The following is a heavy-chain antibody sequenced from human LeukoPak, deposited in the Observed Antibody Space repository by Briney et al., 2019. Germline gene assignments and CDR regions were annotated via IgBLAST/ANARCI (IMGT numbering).Heavy chain of an antibody. V-gene: IGHV4-34*01. CDR2: INHSGST. CDR3: ARGGQQLVLVY. D-gene: IGHD6-13*01. CDR1: GGSFSGYY. J-gene: IGHJ4*02. Sequence: PSETLSLTCAVYGGSFSGYYWSWIRQPPGKGLEWIGEINHSGSTHYNPSLKSRVTISVDTSKNQFSLKLSSVTAADTAVYYCARGGQQLVLVYWGQGTLVTVSS.